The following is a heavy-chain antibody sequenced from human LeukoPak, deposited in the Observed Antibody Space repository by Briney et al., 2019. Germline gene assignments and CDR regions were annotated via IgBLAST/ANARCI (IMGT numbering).Heavy chain of an antibody. D-gene: IGHD5-12*01. CDR1: GFSFSDYW. J-gene: IGHJ5*02. Sequence: GGSLRLSCAASGFSFSDYWMNWVRQAPGKGLEWVANIKEDGSEAYYVDSMKGRFTISRDNAKNSLYLQMNSLRAEDTAMYYCARGRINSGYKWLGPWGQGSLVTASS. CDR2: IKEDGSEA. CDR3: ARGRINSGYKWLGP. V-gene: IGHV3-7*01.